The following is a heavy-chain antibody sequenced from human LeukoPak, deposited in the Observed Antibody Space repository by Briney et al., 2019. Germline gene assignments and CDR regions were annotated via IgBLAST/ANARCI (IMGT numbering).Heavy chain of an antibody. V-gene: IGHV3-7*01. CDR2: IKGDGSEK. Sequence: GGSLRLSCAASGFTFSSYWMSWVRQAPGRGLEWVANIKGDGSEKYYVDSVKGRFTISRDNAKNSLYLQVNSLRAEDTAVYYCATSRDVSLWFGELYWGQGTLVTVSS. D-gene: IGHD3-10*01. J-gene: IGHJ4*02. CDR1: GFTFSSYW. CDR3: ATSRDVSLWFGELY.